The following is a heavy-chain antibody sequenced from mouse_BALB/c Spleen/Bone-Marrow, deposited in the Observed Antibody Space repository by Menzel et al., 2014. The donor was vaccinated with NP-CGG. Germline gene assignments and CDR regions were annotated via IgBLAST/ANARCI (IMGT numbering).Heavy chain of an antibody. CDR1: GYSITSGYS. J-gene: IGHJ3*01. V-gene: IGHV3-1*02. CDR2: IHYSGST. D-gene: IGHD1-1*01. Sequence: VQLQQPGPDLVKPSQSLSLTCTVTGYSITSGYSWHWIRQFPGNKLEWMGYIHYSGSTNYNPSLKSRISITRDTSKNQFFLQLNSVTTEDTATYYCAKDDYGRSRFAYWGQGTLVTVSA. CDR3: AKDDYGRSRFAY.